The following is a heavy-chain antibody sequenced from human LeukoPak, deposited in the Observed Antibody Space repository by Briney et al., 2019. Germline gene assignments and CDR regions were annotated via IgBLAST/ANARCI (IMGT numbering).Heavy chain of an antibody. V-gene: IGHV1-2*02. CDR2: INPNSGGT. D-gene: IGHD5-24*01. J-gene: IGHJ4*02. CDR1: GYTFTGYY. CDR3: ARDILGGYYFDY. Sequence: ASVKVSCKASGYTFTGYYMHWVRQAPGQGLEWMGWINPNSGGTNYAQKFQGRVTMTRDTSISTAYMELSRLRSDDTAAYYCARDILGGYYFDYWGQGTLVTVSS.